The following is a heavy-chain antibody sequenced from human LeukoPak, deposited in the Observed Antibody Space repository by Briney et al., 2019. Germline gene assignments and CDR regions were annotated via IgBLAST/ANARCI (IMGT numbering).Heavy chain of an antibody. V-gene: IGHV1-24*01. CDR1: GYTLTELS. J-gene: IGHJ4*02. CDR3: ATDPDYGGNSGDFDY. D-gene: IGHD4-23*01. CDR2: FDPEDGET. Sequence: ASVKVSCKVSGYTLTELSMHWVRQAPGKGLGWKGGFDPEDGETIYAQMFQGRVTMTEDTSTDTAYMELSSLRSEDTAVYYCATDPDYGGNSGDFDYWGQGTLVTVSS.